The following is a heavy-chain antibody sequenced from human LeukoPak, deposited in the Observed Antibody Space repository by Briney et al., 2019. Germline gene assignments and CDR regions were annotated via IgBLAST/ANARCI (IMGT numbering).Heavy chain of an antibody. D-gene: IGHD6-19*01. CDR1: GFTFSSYE. CDR3: ARVSYSSGYYFNY. J-gene: IGHJ4*02. V-gene: IGHV3-48*03. Sequence: SGGSLRLSCAASGFTFSSYEMNWVRQAPGKGLEWLSYISSSGTTKYYADSVKGRFTISRDNAKKSLYLQMNSLRAEGTAVYFFARVSYSSGYYFNYGGQGPLVPSPQ. CDR2: ISSSGTTK.